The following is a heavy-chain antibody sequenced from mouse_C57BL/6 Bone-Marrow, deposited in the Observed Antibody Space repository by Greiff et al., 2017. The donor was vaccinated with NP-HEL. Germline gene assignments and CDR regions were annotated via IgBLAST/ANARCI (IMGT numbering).Heavy chain of an antibody. V-gene: IGHV1-52*01. CDR1: GYTFTSYW. Sequence: VKLQQPGAELVRPGSSVKLSCTASGYTFTSYWMHWVQQRPIQGLEWIGNIDPSDSETHYNQNFKDKATLTVDKSTSTAYLQLSSLTSEDSAVYYCAREGFAYWGPGTLVTVSA. CDR2: IDPSDSET. J-gene: IGHJ3*01. CDR3: AREGFAY.